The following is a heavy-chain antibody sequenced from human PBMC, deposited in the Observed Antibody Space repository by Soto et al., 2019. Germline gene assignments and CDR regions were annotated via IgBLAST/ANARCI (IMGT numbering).Heavy chain of an antibody. CDR2: INSVGSST. D-gene: IGHD6-6*01. CDR3: ARGVTAARPDYYYYGMDV. V-gene: IGHV3-74*01. J-gene: IGHJ6*02. CDR1: GFNFSSYW. Sequence: AGSLKLSCAASGFNFSSYWMHWVRHAPGKGLVWVSRINSVGSSTSYADSVKGRFTISRDNAKNTLYLQMNSLRAEDTAVYYCARGVTAARPDYYYYGMDVWGQGT.